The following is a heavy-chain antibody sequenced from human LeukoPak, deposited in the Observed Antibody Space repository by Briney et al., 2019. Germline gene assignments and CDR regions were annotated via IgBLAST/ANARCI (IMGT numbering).Heavy chain of an antibody. CDR1: GYRFTTYW. D-gene: IGHD3-10*01. CDR3: ARQWSSGTSDY. Sequence: GESLKISCKASGYRFTTYWIGWVRQLPGKGLEWMGFIYPGDSETRYSPSFQGQVTISADKSITTAFLQWSSLKASDTAMYHCARQWSSGTSDYWGQGTLVTVSS. CDR2: IYPGDSET. J-gene: IGHJ4*02. V-gene: IGHV5-51*01.